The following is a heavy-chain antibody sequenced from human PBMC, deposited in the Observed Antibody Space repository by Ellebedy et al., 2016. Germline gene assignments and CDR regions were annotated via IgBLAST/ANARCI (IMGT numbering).Heavy chain of an antibody. Sequence: LKISCAASGFSFDDYAMHWVRQAPGMGLEWVSGISWNRGSMQYADSVKGRFTISRDNAKNSLYLQMNSLRTEDTAFYYCVKGSIAVIATCFDYWGQGTLVTVSS. D-gene: IGHD6-19*01. CDR3: VKGSIAVIATCFDY. J-gene: IGHJ4*02. V-gene: IGHV3-9*01. CDR1: GFSFDDYA. CDR2: ISWNRGSM.